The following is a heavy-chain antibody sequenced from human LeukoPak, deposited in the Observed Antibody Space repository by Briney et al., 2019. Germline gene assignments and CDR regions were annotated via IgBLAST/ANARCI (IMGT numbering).Heavy chain of an antibody. CDR1: GYTFTTYG. Sequence: ASVKVSCKSSGYTFTTYGITWVRQATGQGLEWMGWMNPNSGNTGYAQKFQGRVTMTRNTSISTAYMELSSLRSEDTAVYYCARGLATYYLDYWGQGTLVTVSS. D-gene: IGHD5-12*01. CDR3: ARGLATYYLDY. CDR2: MNPNSGNT. J-gene: IGHJ4*02. V-gene: IGHV1-8*02.